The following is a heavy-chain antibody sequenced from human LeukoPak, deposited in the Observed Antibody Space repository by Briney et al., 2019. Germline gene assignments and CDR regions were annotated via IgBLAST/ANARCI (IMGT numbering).Heavy chain of an antibody. V-gene: IGHV3-53*01. D-gene: IGHD6-19*01. J-gene: IGHJ3*02. CDR1: GFTVSSNY. CDR2: IYSGGST. Sequence: GGSLRLSCAASGFTVSSNYMSWVRQAPGKGLEWVSVIYSGGSTYYADSEKGRFTISRGNSKNTLYLQMNSLRAEDTAVYYCARGGISVAGTMEAFDIWGQGTMVTVSS. CDR3: ARGGISVAGTMEAFDI.